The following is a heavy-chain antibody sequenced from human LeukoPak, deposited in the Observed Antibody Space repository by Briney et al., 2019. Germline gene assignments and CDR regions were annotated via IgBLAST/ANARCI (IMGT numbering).Heavy chain of an antibody. J-gene: IGHJ6*03. CDR2: IYYTVST. V-gene: IGHV4-59*08. CDR1: RVSISSHY. CDR3: ASHVRGATIHHYCYYYMDV. Sequence: SETLSLTRTVSRVSISSHYCSWIRQPPRKGLEGVGCIYYTVSTNHNPSLTSRVTISVATSKHQLSLKLSSVTAADPAVYYCASHVRGATIHHYCYYYMDVWGKGTTVTVSS. D-gene: IGHD5-12*01.